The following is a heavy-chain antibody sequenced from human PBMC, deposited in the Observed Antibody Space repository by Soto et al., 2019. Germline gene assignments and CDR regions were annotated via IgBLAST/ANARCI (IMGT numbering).Heavy chain of an antibody. V-gene: IGHV1-69*13. CDR3: ATGVIWIGYFTVDS. CDR1: GGSFGNSA. J-gene: IGHJ4*02. CDR2: FIPVYRTL. Sequence: ASVKVSCKASGGSFGNSAINWVRQTPGQGLEWLGGFIPVYRTLNYAQKFQGRVTITADESTGTAYMTLSSLASNDTAVYYCATGVIWIGYFTVDSWGQGTRVTVSS. D-gene: IGHD3-3*01.